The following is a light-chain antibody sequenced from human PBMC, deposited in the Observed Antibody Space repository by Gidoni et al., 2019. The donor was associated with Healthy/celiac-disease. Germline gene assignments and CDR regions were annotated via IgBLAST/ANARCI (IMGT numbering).Light chain of an antibody. Sequence: IRMTQSPSSLSASTGDRVTITCRASQGISSYLAWYQQKPGKAPKLLIYAASTLQSGVPSRFSSSGSGTDFTLTISCLQSEDFATYYCQQYYSYPLTFGGXTKVEIK. CDR3: QQYYSYPLT. CDR2: AAS. V-gene: IGKV1-8*01. J-gene: IGKJ4*01. CDR1: QGISSY.